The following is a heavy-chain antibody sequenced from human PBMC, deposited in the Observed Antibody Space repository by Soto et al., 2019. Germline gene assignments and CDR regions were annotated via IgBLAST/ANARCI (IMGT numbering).Heavy chain of an antibody. CDR2: IYHSGRT. V-gene: IGHV4-59*01. Sequence: QVQLRESGPGLVKPSATLSLTCSISGGSISDYQWNWIRQPPGKGLEWIGYIYHSGRTNYNPSLNSRVTISLDTSAKQFSLRLRSVTAADTAVYYCARMRGLGEISPYFDSWGQGALVTVSS. CDR3: ARMRGLGEISPYFDS. D-gene: IGHD3-16*02. J-gene: IGHJ4*02. CDR1: GGSISDYQ.